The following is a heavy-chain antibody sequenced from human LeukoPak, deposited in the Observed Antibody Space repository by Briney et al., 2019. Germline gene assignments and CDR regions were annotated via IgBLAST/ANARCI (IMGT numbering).Heavy chain of an antibody. Sequence: GGSVRLSCAASGFTFTSYAMTWVRQAPGKGREWVSGISGGGGNTYYADPVKGRFTISRDNSKNTLYLQMNSLRAEDTAVYYCAKAPTTATTRGFDYWGQGTLVTVSS. D-gene: IGHD1-1*01. CDR1: GFTFTSYA. CDR2: ISGGGGNT. V-gene: IGHV3-23*01. CDR3: AKAPTTATTRGFDY. J-gene: IGHJ4*02.